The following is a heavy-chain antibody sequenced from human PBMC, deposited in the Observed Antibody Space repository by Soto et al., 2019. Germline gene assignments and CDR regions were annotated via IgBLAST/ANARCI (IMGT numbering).Heavy chain of an antibody. Sequence: SETLSLTCAVSGGSISSGAYSWNWIRQPPGKGLEWIGSMLYSGLTYYNPSLKSRVTLSVDTSKNQFSVRLNSVTASDTAVYYCAPLTVSLSGPYGIHVWGQGTTVTVSS. CDR2: MLYSGLT. D-gene: IGHD2-15*01. V-gene: IGHV4-39*01. CDR3: APLTVSLSGPYGIHV. CDR1: GGSISSGAYS. J-gene: IGHJ6*02.